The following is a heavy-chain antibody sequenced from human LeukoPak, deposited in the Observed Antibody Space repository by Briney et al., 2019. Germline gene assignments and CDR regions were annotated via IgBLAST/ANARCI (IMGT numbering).Heavy chain of an antibody. CDR2: IYHSGST. Sequence: SGTLSLTCAVSGGSISSSNWWSWVRQPPGKGLEWIGEIYHSGSTNYNPSLKSRVTISVDKSKNQFSLKLSSVTAADTAVYYCASGVPTVTTWRFDYWGQGTLVTVSS. V-gene: IGHV4-4*02. D-gene: IGHD4-17*01. CDR3: ASGVPTVTTWRFDY. CDR1: GGSISSSNW. J-gene: IGHJ4*02.